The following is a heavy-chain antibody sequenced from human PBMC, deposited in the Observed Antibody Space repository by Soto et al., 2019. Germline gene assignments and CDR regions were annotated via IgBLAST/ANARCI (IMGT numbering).Heavy chain of an antibody. D-gene: IGHD3-22*01. CDR3: ARDRAPGGYYAPGAFDI. V-gene: IGHV1-3*01. CDR2: INAGNGNT. Sequence: GASVKVSCKASGYTFTSYAMHWVRQAPGQRLEWMGWINAGNGNTKYSQKFQGRVTITRDTSASTAYMELSSLRSEDTAVYYCARDRAPGGYYAPGAFDIWGQGTMVTVSS. J-gene: IGHJ3*02. CDR1: GYTFTSYA.